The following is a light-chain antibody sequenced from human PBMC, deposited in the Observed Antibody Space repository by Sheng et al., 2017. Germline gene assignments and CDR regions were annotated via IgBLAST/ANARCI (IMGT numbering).Light chain of an antibody. CDR2: DVS. V-gene: IGKV1-33*01. J-gene: IGKJ1*01. Sequence: DIQLTQSPSSLSASVGDRATITCQATEDISNNLNWYQQKPGKAPKLLIYDVSNLEIGVPSRFSGSRSGTDFTFTITNLQPEDIATYFCQQYDDFPWTFGPG. CDR3: QQYDDFPWT. CDR1: EDISNN.